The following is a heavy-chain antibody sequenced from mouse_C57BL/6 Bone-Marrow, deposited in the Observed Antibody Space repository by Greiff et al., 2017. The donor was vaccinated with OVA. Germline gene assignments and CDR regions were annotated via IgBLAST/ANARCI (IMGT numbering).Heavy chain of an antibody. CDR3: ARGTPYYFDY. CDR1: GFTFSDFY. Sequence: EVNVVESGGGLVQSGRSLRLSCATSGFTFSDFYMEWVRQAPGKGLEWIAASRNKANDYTTEYSASVKGRFIVSRDTSQSILYLQMNALRAEDTDIYYCARGTPYYFDYWGQGTTLTVSS. D-gene: IGHD3-3*01. J-gene: IGHJ2*01. CDR2: SRNKANDYTT. V-gene: IGHV7-1*01.